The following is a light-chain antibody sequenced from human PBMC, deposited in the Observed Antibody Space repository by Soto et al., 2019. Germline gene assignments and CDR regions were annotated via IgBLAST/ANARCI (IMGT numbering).Light chain of an antibody. CDR2: RNT. CDR3: QSYDSSLSGVV. Sequence: QSVLTQPPSVSGAPGQRVTIPCTGSSSNIGADYDVHWYQQLPGAAPKLLIYRNTTRPSGVPDRFSASKSGTSASLAITGLQAEDEADYYCQSYDSSLSGVVFGGGTKLTVL. CDR1: SSNIGADYD. J-gene: IGLJ2*01. V-gene: IGLV1-40*01.